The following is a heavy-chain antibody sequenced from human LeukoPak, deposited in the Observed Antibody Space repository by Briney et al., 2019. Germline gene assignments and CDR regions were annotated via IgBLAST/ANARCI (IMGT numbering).Heavy chain of an antibody. CDR1: GLTFSNYA. CDR3: AREADGSDY. CDR2: ISYDGTDK. Sequence: SGGSLRLPCAASGLTFSNYAMNWVRQAPGKGLDWVAVISYDGTDKYYADSVKGRFTISRDNSKNTLYLQMNSLRAEDTAVYYCAREADGSDYWGQGTLVTVSS. J-gene: IGHJ4*02. V-gene: IGHV3-30-3*01. D-gene: IGHD3-10*01.